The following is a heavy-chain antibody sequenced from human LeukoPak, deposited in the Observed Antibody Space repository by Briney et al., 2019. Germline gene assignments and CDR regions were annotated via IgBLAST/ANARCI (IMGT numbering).Heavy chain of an antibody. CDR2: IYYSGST. Sequence: PSETLSLTCTVSGGSISSYYWSWIRQPPGKGLEWIGNIYYSGSTNYNPSLKSRVTISVDTSKNQFSLKLSSVTAADTAVYYCARQERDWFDPWGQGTLVTVSS. CDR3: ARQERDWFDP. V-gene: IGHV4-59*01. CDR1: GGSISSYY. J-gene: IGHJ5*02.